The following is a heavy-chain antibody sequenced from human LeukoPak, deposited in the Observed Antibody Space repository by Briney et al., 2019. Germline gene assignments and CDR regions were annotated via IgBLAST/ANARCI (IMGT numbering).Heavy chain of an antibody. J-gene: IGHJ5*02. V-gene: IGHV3-7*01. CDR2: IKQDGGEK. Sequence: GGSLRLSCAASGFTFSSYWMSWVRQAPGKWLEWVANIKQDGGEKYYVDSVKGRFTISRDNAKNSLYLQMNSLRAEDTAVYYCARDNSVGDVAWWFDPWGQGTLVTVSS. CDR1: GFTFSSYW. CDR3: ARDNSVGDVAWWFDP. D-gene: IGHD1-26*01.